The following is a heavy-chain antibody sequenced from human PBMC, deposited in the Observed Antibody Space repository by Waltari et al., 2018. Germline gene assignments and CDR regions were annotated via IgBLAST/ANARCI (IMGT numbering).Heavy chain of an antibody. D-gene: IGHD2-8*01. J-gene: IGHJ3*02. Sequence: QLQLQESGPGLVKPSETLSLTCTVPVGSIRRYYWSWIRQHPGTDLERLGYTHRSGSTNYNPSLKSRVTISVDTSKNQFSLKLSSVTAADTAMYYCARVGELGYCTNGVCYTGKGSAFDIWGQGTMVTVSS. CDR3: ARVGELGYCTNGVCYTGKGSAFDI. V-gene: IGHV4-59*01. CDR2: THRSGST. CDR1: VGSIRRYY.